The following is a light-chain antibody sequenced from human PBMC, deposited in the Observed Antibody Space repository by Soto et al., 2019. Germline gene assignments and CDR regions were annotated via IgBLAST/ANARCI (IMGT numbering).Light chain of an antibody. CDR3: HQYGSSPGT. V-gene: IGKV3-20*01. J-gene: IGKJ1*01. Sequence: EIVMTQSPATLSVSPGERATLSCRASQSVSRNLLAWYQQKPGQAPRLLIYAASSRATGIPDRFSGCGSGTDFTLTISRLEPEDFAVYYCHQYGSSPGTFGQGTKVDIK. CDR2: AAS. CDR1: QSVSRNL.